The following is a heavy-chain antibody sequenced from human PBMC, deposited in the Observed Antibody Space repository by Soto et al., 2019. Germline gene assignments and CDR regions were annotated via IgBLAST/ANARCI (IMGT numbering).Heavy chain of an antibody. Sequence: QVQLQESGPGLVKPSETLSLTCTVSGGSISSYYWSWIRQPPGKGLEWIGYIYYSGSTNYNPSLKSRVTISVDTSKNQFSLKLSSVTAADTAVYYCARGADGGYCSGGRCSRGAGDFQHWGQGTLVTVSS. V-gene: IGHV4-59*01. CDR2: IYYSGST. J-gene: IGHJ1*01. CDR1: GGSISSYY. CDR3: ARGADGGYCSGGRCSRGAGDFQH. D-gene: IGHD2-15*01.